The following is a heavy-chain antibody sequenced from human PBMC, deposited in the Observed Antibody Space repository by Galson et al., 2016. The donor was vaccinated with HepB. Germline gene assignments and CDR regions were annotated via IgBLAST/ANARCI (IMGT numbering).Heavy chain of an antibody. Sequence: LRLSCAASGFTFNAHWMNWVRQAPGKGLEWVANIRGDGIVSYYAESVRGRFTISRDNAKNSLYLQMNGLRVDETAVYYCSREMTGSYFDWGQGTLVTVSS. CDR2: IRGDGIVS. CDR3: SREMTGSYFD. CDR1: GFTFNAHW. J-gene: IGHJ4*02. V-gene: IGHV3-7*01. D-gene: IGHD3-10*01.